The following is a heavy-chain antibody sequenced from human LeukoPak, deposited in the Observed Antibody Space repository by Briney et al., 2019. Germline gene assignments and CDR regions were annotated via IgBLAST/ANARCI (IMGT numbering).Heavy chain of an antibody. Sequence: ASVNVSCMASGYTFTSYDINWVRQATGQGLEWMGWTNPNSGNTGYAQKFQGRVTITRNTSISTAYMELSSLRSDDTAVYYCARGGDYYDSSSLEYFQHWGQGTLVTVSS. V-gene: IGHV1-8*03. CDR1: GYTFTSYD. CDR3: ARGGDYYDSSSLEYFQH. J-gene: IGHJ1*01. D-gene: IGHD3-22*01. CDR2: TNPNSGNT.